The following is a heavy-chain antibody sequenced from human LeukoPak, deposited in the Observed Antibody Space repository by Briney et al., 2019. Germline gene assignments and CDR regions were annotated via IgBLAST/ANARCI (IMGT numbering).Heavy chain of an antibody. CDR2: ISASNGNS. Sequence: GASVKDSCKASCYTFTSYGISWGRQAPGEGLEWMGGISASNGNSNYAQKHQGRVTMTTATSTDTAYMDLRSLRFDDTALYYCARLRSSSWYQIDDYWGQGTLVTVSS. D-gene: IGHD6-13*01. V-gene: IGHV1-18*01. CDR3: ARLRSSSWYQIDDY. J-gene: IGHJ4*02. CDR1: CYTFTSYG.